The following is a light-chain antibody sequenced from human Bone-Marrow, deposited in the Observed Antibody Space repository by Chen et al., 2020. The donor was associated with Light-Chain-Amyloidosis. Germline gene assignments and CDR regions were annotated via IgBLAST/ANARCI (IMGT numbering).Light chain of an antibody. CDR1: SGGFGGYNF. V-gene: IGLV2-14*03. CDR3: SSYTTTSTPSYV. J-gene: IGLJ1*01. CDR2: DVD. Sequence: QSALTQPASVSGSPGQSFTISSTGTSGGFGGYNFVSWYQQHPGKAPKLIIYDVDNRPSGVSNRFSASKSGDTASLTMSGLQPEDEADYYCSSYTTTSTPSYVFGTGTKVTVL.